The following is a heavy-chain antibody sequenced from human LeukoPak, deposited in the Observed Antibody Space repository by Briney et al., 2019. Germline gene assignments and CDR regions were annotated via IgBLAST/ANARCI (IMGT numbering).Heavy chain of an antibody. CDR1: GGSISSGGYY. CDR2: IYYSGST. J-gene: IGHJ4*02. V-gene: IGHV4-31*03. CDR3: ARGEYGEWDY. Sequence: SETLSLTCTVSGGSISSGGYYWSWIRQHPGKGLEWIGYIYYSGSTYYNPSLKSRVTISVDTSKNQFSLKLSSVTAANTAVYYCARGEYGEWDYWGQGTLVTVSS. D-gene: IGHD4-17*01.